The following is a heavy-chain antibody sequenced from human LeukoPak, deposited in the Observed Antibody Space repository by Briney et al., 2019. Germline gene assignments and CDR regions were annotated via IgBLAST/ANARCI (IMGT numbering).Heavy chain of an antibody. CDR2: IYYSGST. D-gene: IGHD3-10*01. J-gene: IGHJ5*02. CDR3: ARDTYGESSLFDP. CDR1: GGSISSGGYS. V-gene: IGHV4-30-4*07. Sequence: PSETLSLTCAVSGGSISSGGYSWSWIRQPPGKGLEWIGYIYYSGSTYYNPSLKSRVTISVDTSKNQFSLKLSSVTAADTAVYYCARDTYGESSLFDPWGQGTLVTVSS.